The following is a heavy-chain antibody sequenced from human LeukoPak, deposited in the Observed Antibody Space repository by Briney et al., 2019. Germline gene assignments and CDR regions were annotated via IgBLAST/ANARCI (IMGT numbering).Heavy chain of an antibody. D-gene: IGHD2-15*01. Sequence: GTSVKVSCKASGYTFTSYGISWVRQAPGQGLEWMGWISTCNGNTNYAQKLQGRVTMTIDTSTSTAYMELRSLRSDDTAVYYCARVFLGDCSGGSCYYYYYYYMDVWGKGTTVTVSS. CDR3: ARVFLGDCSGGSCYYYYYYYMDV. CDR1: GYTFTSYG. V-gene: IGHV1-18*01. J-gene: IGHJ6*03. CDR2: ISTCNGNT.